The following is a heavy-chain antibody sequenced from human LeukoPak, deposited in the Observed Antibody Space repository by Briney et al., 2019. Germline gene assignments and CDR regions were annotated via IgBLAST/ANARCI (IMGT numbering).Heavy chain of an antibody. Sequence: GASVKVSCKASGYTFTGYYMHWVRQAPGQGLEWMGWINPNSGGTNYAQKFQGRVTMTRDTSIKTAYMELSTLRSDDTAVYYCARDPQNYDILTGYPYFDSWGQGSLLTVSS. J-gene: IGHJ4*02. CDR1: GYTFTGYY. D-gene: IGHD3-9*01. CDR3: ARDPQNYDILTGYPYFDS. V-gene: IGHV1-2*02. CDR2: INPNSGGT.